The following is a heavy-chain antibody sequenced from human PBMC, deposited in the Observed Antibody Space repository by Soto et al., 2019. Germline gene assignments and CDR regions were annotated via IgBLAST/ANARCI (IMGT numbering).Heavy chain of an antibody. Sequence: EVQLLESGGGLVQPGGSLRLSCAASGFTFSVSAMSWVRQAPGKGLEHVASITRSGSEAFYGDSVRGRFSMSRDNSKNMLILEMNSLRVEDTARYYCAKEGSASGWHWESWGQGALVTVS. CDR2: ITRSGSEA. J-gene: IGHJ1*01. V-gene: IGHV3-23*01. D-gene: IGHD6-19*01. CDR1: GFTFSVSA. CDR3: AKEGSASGWHWES.